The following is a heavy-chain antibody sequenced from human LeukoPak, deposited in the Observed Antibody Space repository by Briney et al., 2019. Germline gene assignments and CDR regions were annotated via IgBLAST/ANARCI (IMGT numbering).Heavy chain of an antibody. Sequence: PGRPLRLSCAASGFTFSSYDMHWVRQAPGKALEWVSFIWYDGSNKYYADSVKGRFTISRDNSKNTLYLQMNSLRAEDTAVYYCARVLVVSGWTNIDYWGQGTLVTVSS. CDR1: GFTFSSYD. CDR2: IWYDGSNK. J-gene: IGHJ4*02. V-gene: IGHV3-33*01. D-gene: IGHD6-19*01. CDR3: ARVLVVSGWTNIDY.